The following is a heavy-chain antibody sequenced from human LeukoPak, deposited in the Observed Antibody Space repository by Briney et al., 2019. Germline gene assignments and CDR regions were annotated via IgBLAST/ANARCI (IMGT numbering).Heavy chain of an antibody. Sequence: ASVKVSCKAYGYTFTNYGISWVRQAPGQGLEWMGWISAYNGDTNYAQKLQGRVTMTTDTSTGTAYMELRSLRSDDTAVYYCARHYYDSGGYNSAFDYWGQGTLVTVSS. J-gene: IGHJ4*02. D-gene: IGHD3-22*01. V-gene: IGHV1-18*01. CDR3: ARHYYDSGGYNSAFDY. CDR1: GYTFTNYG. CDR2: ISAYNGDT.